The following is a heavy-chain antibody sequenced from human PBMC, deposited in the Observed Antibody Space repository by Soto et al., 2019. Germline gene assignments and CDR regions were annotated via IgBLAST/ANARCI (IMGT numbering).Heavy chain of an antibody. Sequence: QVQLVQSGAEVKKPGSSVKVSCKASGGTFSSYAISWVRQAPGQGLEWMGGIIPIFGTANYAQKFQGRVTITADESTSTAYMELSSLRSEYTAVYYCAIDKVGYYGSSGYSRVSVPPDYYYGMDVWGQGTTVTVSS. CDR3: AIDKVGYYGSSGYSRVSVPPDYYYGMDV. J-gene: IGHJ6*02. CDR2: IIPIFGTA. CDR1: GGTFSSYA. D-gene: IGHD3-22*01. V-gene: IGHV1-69*01.